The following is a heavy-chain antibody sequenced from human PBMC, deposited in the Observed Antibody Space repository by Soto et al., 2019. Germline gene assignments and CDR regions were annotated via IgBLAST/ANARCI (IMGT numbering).Heavy chain of an antibody. CDR1: GGSISTYY. J-gene: IGHJ5*02. CDR2: VHYSGTT. CDR3: ARGKIIGP. Sequence: PSDTLSLTCTVSGGSISTYYWAWIRQPPGKGLEWIGYVHYSGTTNYNPSPKSRVTMSVDTSKNQFSLKLRSVTAADTAVYYCARGKIIGPWGQGTLVTVS. D-gene: IGHD3-3*01. V-gene: IGHV4-59*07.